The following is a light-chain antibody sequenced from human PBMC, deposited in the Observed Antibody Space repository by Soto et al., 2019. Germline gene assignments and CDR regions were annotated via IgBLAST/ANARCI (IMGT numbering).Light chain of an antibody. CDR3: QHYAHNSPIT. V-gene: IGKV3-20*01. CDR1: QSVSSR. CDR2: GAS. J-gene: IGKJ5*01. Sequence: EIVLTQSPGTLSLSPGERATLSCRASQSVSSRLAWYQQRPGQAPRLLISGASSRATGIPDRFSGSGSGTDFTLTISRLEPEDFVLYYCQHYAHNSPITFGQGTRLEIK.